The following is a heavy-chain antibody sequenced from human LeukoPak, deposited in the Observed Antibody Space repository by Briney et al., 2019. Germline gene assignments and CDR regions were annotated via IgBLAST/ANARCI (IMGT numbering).Heavy chain of an antibody. CDR1: VGSISSYY. CDR3: ARSVVVAALTAFDI. Sequence: SETLSLTCTVSVGSISSYYWSWIPRPPGKGRVWIGYIYYSGSTNYNPSLKSRVTISVDTSKNQFSLKLSSVTAADTAVYYCARSVVVAALTAFDIWGQGTMVTVSS. V-gene: IGHV4-59*01. CDR2: IYYSGST. J-gene: IGHJ3*02. D-gene: IGHD2-15*01.